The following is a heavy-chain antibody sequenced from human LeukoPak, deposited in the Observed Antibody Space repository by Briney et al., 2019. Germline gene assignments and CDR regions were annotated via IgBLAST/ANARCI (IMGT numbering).Heavy chain of an antibody. J-gene: IGHJ3*01. CDR2: IYISGTT. D-gene: IGHD2-8*01. CDR1: GGSISTYY. V-gene: IGHV4-4*07. CDR3: ARERTSCTNGVCRTPRWFDP. Sequence: LETLSLTCTVSGGSISTYYWTWIRQPAGKGLEWIGHIYISGTTNYSPSLKSRVTMSVDTSKNQFSLKLSSVTAADTAVYYCARERTSCTNGVCRTPRWFDPWGQGTMVTVSS.